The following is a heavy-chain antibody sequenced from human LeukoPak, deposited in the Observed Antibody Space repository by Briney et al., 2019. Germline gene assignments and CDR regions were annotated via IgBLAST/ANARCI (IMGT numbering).Heavy chain of an antibody. CDR3: ANSIDFDYGDYYFDY. V-gene: IGHV4-4*07. Sequence: SETLSLTCTVSGGSISSYYWSWIRQPAGKGLEWIGRIYTSGSTNYNPSLKSRVTMSVDTSKNQFPLKLSSVTAADTAVYYCANSIDFDYGDYYFDYWGQGALVTISS. CDR1: GGSISSYY. J-gene: IGHJ4*02. CDR2: IYTSGST. D-gene: IGHD4-17*01.